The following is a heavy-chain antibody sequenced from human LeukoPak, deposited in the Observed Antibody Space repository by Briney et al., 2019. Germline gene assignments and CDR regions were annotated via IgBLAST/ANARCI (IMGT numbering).Heavy chain of an antibody. CDR2: VYHSGST. Sequence: SETLSLTCTVSGFSFSSAYYWGWIRQPPGRGLEWIGNVYHSGSTYLNPSLKSRVTISVDTSQNQFSLKLSSVTAADTAVYYCARDLSGSMDVWGKGTTVTVSS. V-gene: IGHV4-38-2*02. D-gene: IGHD6-25*01. CDR3: ARDLSGSMDV. CDR1: GFSFSSAYY. J-gene: IGHJ6*03.